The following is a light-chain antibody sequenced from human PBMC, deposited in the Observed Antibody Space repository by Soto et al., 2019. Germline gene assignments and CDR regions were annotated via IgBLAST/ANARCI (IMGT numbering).Light chain of an antibody. CDR1: QSINSW. J-gene: IGKJ2*01. Sequence: DIQMTQSPSTLSASVGDRVTITCRASQSINSWLAWYQHKPGKAPKLLIYKASSLESGVPSRFSGSGSGTEFTLTISSLQPDDFATYYCQQYYSYRYTFGQGTKLEIK. V-gene: IGKV1-5*03. CDR2: KAS. CDR3: QQYYSYRYT.